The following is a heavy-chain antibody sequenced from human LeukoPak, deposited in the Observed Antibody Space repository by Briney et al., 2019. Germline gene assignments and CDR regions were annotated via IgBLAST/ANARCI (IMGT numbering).Heavy chain of an antibody. CDR3: ASGGGRLPKP. Sequence: GGSLRLSCAASGFTFSSYAMHWVRQAPGKGLEYVSAISSNGGSTYYANSVKGRFTISRDNSKNTLYLQMGSLRAEDTAVYYCASGGGRLPKPWGQGTLVTVSS. CDR2: ISSNGGST. CDR1: GFTFSSYA. J-gene: IGHJ5*02. V-gene: IGHV3-64*01. D-gene: IGHD4-17*01.